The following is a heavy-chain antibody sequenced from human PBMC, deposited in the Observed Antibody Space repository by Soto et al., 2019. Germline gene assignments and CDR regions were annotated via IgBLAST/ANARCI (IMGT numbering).Heavy chain of an antibody. Sequence: PSETLSLTCNVSGGSISSGGNYWSWIRQHPGKGLEWIGYIYYSGTTYYNPSLKSRLTISIDTSRNQFSLKLSSVTAADTAVYYCAREYSGYDKTRFDPCRQRTSVT. CDR3: AREYSGYDKTRFDP. J-gene: IGHJ5*02. CDR2: IYYSGTT. V-gene: IGHV4-31*03. D-gene: IGHD5-12*01. CDR1: GGSISSGGNY.